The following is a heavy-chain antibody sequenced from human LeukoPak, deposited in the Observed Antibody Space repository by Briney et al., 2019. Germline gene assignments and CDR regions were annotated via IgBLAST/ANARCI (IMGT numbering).Heavy chain of an antibody. CDR1: GGSISSYY. Sequence: SETLSLTCTVSGGSISSYYWSWIRQPPGKGLEWIGYIYYSGSTNYNPSLKSRVTISVDTSKNQFSLKLSSVTAADTAVYYCARTVYGDYTNWFDPWGQGTLVTVSS. V-gene: IGHV4-59*01. D-gene: IGHD4-17*01. CDR2: IYYSGST. J-gene: IGHJ5*02. CDR3: ARTVYGDYTNWFDP.